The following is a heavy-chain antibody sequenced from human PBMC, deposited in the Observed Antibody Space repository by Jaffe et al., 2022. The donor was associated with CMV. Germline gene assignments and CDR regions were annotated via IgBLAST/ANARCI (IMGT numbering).Heavy chain of an antibody. Sequence: QVQLVESGGGVVQPGRSLRLSCAASGFTFSVYGMHWVRQAPGKGLDWVALIWNHGRKTDYADSVKGRFTISRDNSKNTLSLQMDSLRAEDTAIYYCVKGPWLVGTIESFDIWGQGAMVTVSS. CDR2: IWNHGRKT. J-gene: IGHJ3*02. D-gene: IGHD6-19*01. V-gene: IGHV3-33*06. CDR1: GFTFSVYG. CDR3: VKGPWLVGTIESFDI.